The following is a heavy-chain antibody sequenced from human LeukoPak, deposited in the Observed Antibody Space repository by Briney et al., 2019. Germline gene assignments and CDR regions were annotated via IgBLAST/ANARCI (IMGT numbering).Heavy chain of an antibody. CDR1: GFTFSSYG. D-gene: IGHD6-6*01. J-gene: IGHJ6*02. CDR2: IKQDGSEK. V-gene: IGHV3-7*01. CDR3: ARDRSLHRAHPSELEKAARKYYYYYYGMDV. Sequence: GGSLRLSCAASGFTFSSYGMSWVRQAPGKGLEWVANIKQDGSEKYYVDSVKGRFTISRDNAKNSLYLQMNSLRAEDTAVYYCARDRSLHRAHPSELEKAARKYYYYYYGMDVWGQGTTVTVSS.